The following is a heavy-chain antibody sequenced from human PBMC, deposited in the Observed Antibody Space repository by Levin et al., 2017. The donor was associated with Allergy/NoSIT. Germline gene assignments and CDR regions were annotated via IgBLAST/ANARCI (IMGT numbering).Heavy chain of an antibody. CDR3: ARVLRFYYYYYTDV. D-gene: IGHD5-12*01. Sequence: LSLTCAASGFTFSSYGMHWVRQAPGKGLEWVAVIWDDGYKKYYADSVKGRFTISRANSKNTLYLQMNSLRAEDPPVYYCARVLRFYYYYYTDVWGKGTTVTVSS. J-gene: IGHJ6*03. CDR2: IWDDGYKK. CDR1: GFTFSSYG. V-gene: IGHV3-33*01.